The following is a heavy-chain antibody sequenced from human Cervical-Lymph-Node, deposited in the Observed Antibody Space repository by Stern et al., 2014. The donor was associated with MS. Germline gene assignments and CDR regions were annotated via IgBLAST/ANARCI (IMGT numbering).Heavy chain of an antibody. CDR1: GGSISSSSYY. CDR3: ARYSSGWPLDY. Sequence: QVQLVESGPGLVKPSETLSLTCTVSGGSISSSSYYWGWLRQPPGKGLEWIGSIYYSGSTYYNPSPKSRVTIPVNPSKNLFPLRLSSVTAADTAVYYCARYSSGWPLDYWGQGTLVTVSS. CDR2: IYYSGST. D-gene: IGHD6-19*01. J-gene: IGHJ4*02. V-gene: IGHV4-39*01.